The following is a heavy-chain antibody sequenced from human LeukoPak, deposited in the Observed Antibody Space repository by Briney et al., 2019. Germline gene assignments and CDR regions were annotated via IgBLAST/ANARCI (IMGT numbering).Heavy chain of an antibody. Sequence: GGSLRLSCAASGFTVNSYYMGWVRQAPGKGLEWVSVIYSGGDTYYADSVKGRFTISRDNDKNSLYLQMNSLRVEDTAVYYCARVFRPSLTVFIIRGAFDIWGQGTMVTVSS. J-gene: IGHJ3*02. CDR2: IYSGGDT. CDR1: GFTVNSYY. D-gene: IGHD3-3*01. CDR3: ARVFRPSLTVFIIRGAFDI. V-gene: IGHV3-66*01.